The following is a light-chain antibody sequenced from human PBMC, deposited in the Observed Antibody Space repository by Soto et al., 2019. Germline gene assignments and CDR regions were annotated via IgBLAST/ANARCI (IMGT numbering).Light chain of an antibody. Sequence: EIVLTQSPATLSLSPGERATLSCRASQSVSSYLAWYQQKRGQAPRLLIYDASNRATGIPARFSGSGSGTDFTLTISSLEPADFAVYYCQQRSNWPLTWTCGQGTKVEIK. CDR2: DAS. CDR3: QQRSNWPLTWT. V-gene: IGKV3-11*01. J-gene: IGKJ1*01. CDR1: QSVSSY.